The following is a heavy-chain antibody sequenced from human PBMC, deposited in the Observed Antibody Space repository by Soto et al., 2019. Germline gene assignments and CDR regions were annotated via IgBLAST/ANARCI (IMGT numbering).Heavy chain of an antibody. CDR1: GYTFTSYD. D-gene: IGHD4-17*01. V-gene: IGHV1-8*01. J-gene: IGHJ6*02. CDR3: ARAMTTVPHYYYYGMDV. Sequence: QVQLVQSGAEVKKPGASVKVSCKASGYTFTSYDINWVRQATGQGLEWMGWMNPNSGNTGYAQKFQGSVTMTRNTSISTAYMELSSLRSEDTAVYYCARAMTTVPHYYYYGMDVWGQGTTVTVSS. CDR2: MNPNSGNT.